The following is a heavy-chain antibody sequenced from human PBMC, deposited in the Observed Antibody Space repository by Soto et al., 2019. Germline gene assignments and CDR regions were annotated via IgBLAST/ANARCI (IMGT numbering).Heavy chain of an antibody. CDR3: AREMDEEIHRPGAFDI. CDR1: GYTFTSYY. V-gene: IGHV1-46*01. Sequence: GASVKVSCKASGYTFTSYYMHWVRQAPGQGLEWMGIINPSGGSTSYAQKFQGRVTMTRDTSTSTVYMELSSLRSEDTAVYYCAREMDEEIHRPGAFDIWGQGTMVTVSS. J-gene: IGHJ3*02. CDR2: INPSGGST.